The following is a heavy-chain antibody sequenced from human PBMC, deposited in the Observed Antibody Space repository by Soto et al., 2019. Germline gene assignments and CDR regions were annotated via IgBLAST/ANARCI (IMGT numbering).Heavy chain of an antibody. Sequence: SVKVSCKASGGTFSSYAISWVRQAPGQGLEWMGGIIPIFGTANYAQKFQGRVTITADESTSTAYMELSSLRSEDTAVYYFARDLSTGLRVLEWSPLYYGMDGGGQETTVTVSS. CDR3: ARDLSTGLRVLEWSPLYYGMDG. D-gene: IGHD3-3*01. CDR2: IIPIFGTA. CDR1: GGTFSSYA. V-gene: IGHV1-69*13. J-gene: IGHJ6*02.